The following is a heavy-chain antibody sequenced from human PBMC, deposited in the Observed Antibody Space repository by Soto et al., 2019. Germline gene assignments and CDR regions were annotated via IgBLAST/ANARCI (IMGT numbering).Heavy chain of an antibody. CDR1: GGSISSYY. CDR3: ARRYGCTFDY. V-gene: IGHV4-59*08. Sequence: QVQLQESGPGLVKPSETLSLTCPVSGGSISSYYWSWIRQPPGKGLEWIGYIYYSGSTNYNPSLKSRVTISVDTSKNQFSLKLSSVTAADTAVDYCARRYGCTFDYWGQGTLVTVSS. J-gene: IGHJ4*02. D-gene: IGHD2-8*01. CDR2: IYYSGST.